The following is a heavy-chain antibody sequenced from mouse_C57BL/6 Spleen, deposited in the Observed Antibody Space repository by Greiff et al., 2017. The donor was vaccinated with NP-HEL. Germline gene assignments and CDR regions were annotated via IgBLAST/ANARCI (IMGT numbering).Heavy chain of an antibody. D-gene: IGHD2-1*01. CDR2: ISDGGSYT. CDR1: GFTFSSYA. Sequence: EVKVEESGGGLVKPGGSLKLSCAASGFTFSSYAMSWVRQTPEQRLEWVATISDGGSYTNYPANVKGRFTISRDNATNNLYLQMSPLKSEDAAMYYCATRDYGNYSWFAYWGTGTLVTVSA. CDR3: ATRDYGNYSWFAY. J-gene: IGHJ3*01. V-gene: IGHV5-4*03.